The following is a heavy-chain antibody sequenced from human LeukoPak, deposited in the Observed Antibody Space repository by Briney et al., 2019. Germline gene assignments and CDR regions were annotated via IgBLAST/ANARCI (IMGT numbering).Heavy chain of an antibody. V-gene: IGHV3-33*01. CDR3: ARPLVGDALDY. CDR2: IWYDGSNE. D-gene: IGHD1-26*01. CDR1: GFTFSRYG. J-gene: IGHJ4*02. Sequence: PGGSLRLSCAASGFTFSRYGMHWVRQAPGRGLEWVAVIWYDGSNEYYADSVKGRFTICRHNSKPTLHLQKNSLRAEHTAVYYCARPLVGDALDYWGQGTLVTVSS.